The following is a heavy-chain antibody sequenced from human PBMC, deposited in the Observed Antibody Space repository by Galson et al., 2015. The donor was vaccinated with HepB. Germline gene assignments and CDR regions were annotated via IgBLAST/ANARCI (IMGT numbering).Heavy chain of an antibody. V-gene: IGHV1-69*04. Sequence: SVKVSCKASGGTFSNHAISWVRQAPGQGLEWMGRIIPMLEILHYAQKFQGRVTITADKSTSTAYMELSSLRSEDTAVYYCAKYGDAYEGDNWGQGTLVTVSS. CDR2: IIPMLEIL. CDR3: AKYGDAYEGDN. CDR1: GGTFSNHA. J-gene: IGHJ4*02. D-gene: IGHD5-24*01.